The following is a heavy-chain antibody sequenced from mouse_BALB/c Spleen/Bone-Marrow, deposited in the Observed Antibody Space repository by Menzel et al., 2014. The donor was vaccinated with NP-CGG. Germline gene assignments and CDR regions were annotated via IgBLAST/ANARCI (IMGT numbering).Heavy chain of an antibody. CDR3: ARLGYYGWFAY. V-gene: IGHV4-1*02. Sequence: EVKVEESGGGLVQPGGSLKLSCAASGFDFSRYWMSWVRQAPGRGLQWIGEINPESNTINYTPSLKDKFIISRDNAKNTLYLQMSKVRSEDTALYCCARLGYYGWFAYWGRGTLVTVSA. J-gene: IGHJ3*01. D-gene: IGHD2-3*01. CDR2: INPESNTI. CDR1: GFDFSRYW.